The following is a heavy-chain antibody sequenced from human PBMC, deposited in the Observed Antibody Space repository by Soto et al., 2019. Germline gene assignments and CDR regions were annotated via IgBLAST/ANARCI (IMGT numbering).Heavy chain of an antibody. CDR1: GGTFSSYT. D-gene: IGHD3-9*01. J-gene: IGHJ4*02. Sequence: QVQLVQSGAEVKKPGSSVKVSCKASGGTFSSYTISWVRQAPGQGLEWMGRIIPILGIANYAQKFQGRVTITADKSTSTAYMELSSLRSEDTAVYYCARDRHYDILTGYYNPRSVLGYWGQGTLVTVSS. CDR3: ARDRHYDILTGYYNPRSVLGY. V-gene: IGHV1-69*08. CDR2: IIPILGIA.